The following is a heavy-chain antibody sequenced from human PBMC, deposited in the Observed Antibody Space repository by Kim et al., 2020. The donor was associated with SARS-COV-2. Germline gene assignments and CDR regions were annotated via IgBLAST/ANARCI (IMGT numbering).Heavy chain of an antibody. D-gene: IGHD3-22*01. Sequence: ASVKVSCKASGYTFTSYGISWVRQAPGQGLEWMGWISAYNGNTNYAQKLQGRVTMTTDTSTSTAYMELRSLRSDDTAVYYCARDNYDSSGYYYFLTDYWGQGTLGTLSS. CDR2: ISAYNGNT. J-gene: IGHJ4*02. CDR3: ARDNYDSSGYYYFLTDY. V-gene: IGHV1-18*01. CDR1: GYTFTSYG.